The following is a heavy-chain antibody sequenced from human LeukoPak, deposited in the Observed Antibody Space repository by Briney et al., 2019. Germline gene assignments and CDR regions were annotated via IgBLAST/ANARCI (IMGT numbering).Heavy chain of an antibody. CDR2: ISGRGDNT. CDR1: GFTFSGYA. V-gene: IGHV3-23*01. Sequence: GGSLTLSCAASGFTFSGYAMSWVRQAPGKGLEWVSGISGRGDNTYSADSVKGRFTISRDNSKNTLRLQMNSLRDEDTAVYYCAKRVQGNTGPFHCWGQGTLASVSS. D-gene: IGHD4-23*01. CDR3: AKRVQGNTGPFHC. J-gene: IGHJ4*02.